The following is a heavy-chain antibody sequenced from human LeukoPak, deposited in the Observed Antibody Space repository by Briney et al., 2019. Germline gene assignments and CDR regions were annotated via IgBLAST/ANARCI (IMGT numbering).Heavy chain of an antibody. V-gene: IGHV1-18*01. CDR1: GYTFTSYG. D-gene: IGHD3-10*01. Sequence: GAPVKVSCKASGYTFTSYGISWVRQAPGQGLEWMGWISAYNGNTNYAQKLQGRVTMTTDTSTSTAYMELRSLRSDDTAVYYCARDQRDGSGSYCPYWGQGTLVTVSS. CDR3: ARDQRDGSGSYCPY. CDR2: ISAYNGNT. J-gene: IGHJ4*02.